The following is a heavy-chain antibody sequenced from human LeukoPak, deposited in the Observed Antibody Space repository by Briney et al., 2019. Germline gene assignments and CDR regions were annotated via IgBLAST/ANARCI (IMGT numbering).Heavy chain of an antibody. CDR1: GGTFSSYA. CDR2: IIPIFGTA. CDR3: ARVLRYCSSSSCQGPKDAFDI. D-gene: IGHD2-2*01. V-gene: IGHV1-69*05. Sequence: SVKVSCKASGGTFSSYAISWVRQAPGQGLEWMGRIIPIFGTANYAQKFQGRVTITTDESTSTAYMELGSLRSEDTAVYYCARVLRYCSSSSCQGPKDAFDIWGQGTLVTVSS. J-gene: IGHJ4*02.